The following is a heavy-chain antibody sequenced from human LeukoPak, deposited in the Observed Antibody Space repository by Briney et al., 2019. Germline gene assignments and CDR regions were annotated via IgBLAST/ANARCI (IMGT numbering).Heavy chain of an antibody. V-gene: IGHV3-23*01. D-gene: IGHD3-22*01. CDR3: TKAPLEVVITVWFDP. J-gene: IGHJ5*02. Sequence: GGSLRLSCAASGFTSSSYAMTWVRQAPGKGLEWVSAISGSGGSTYYADSVKGRFTISRDNSKNTLYLQMNSLRAEDTAVYYCTKAPLEVVITVWFDPWGQGTLVTVSS. CDR1: GFTSSSYA. CDR2: ISGSGGST.